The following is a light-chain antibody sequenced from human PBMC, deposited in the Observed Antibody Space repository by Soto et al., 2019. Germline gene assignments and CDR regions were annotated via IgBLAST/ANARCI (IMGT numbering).Light chain of an antibody. J-gene: IGKJ2*01. CDR1: QSVSSN. CDR3: QQYNNWPLT. CDR2: GAS. Sequence: EIVMTQSPATLSVSPGERATLSCRASQSVSSNLAWYQQKPGQAPRLLIYGASTRATGIPARFSGSGSGTKFTLTISSLQSEDFAVYYCQQYNNWPLTCGQGTKLEIK. V-gene: IGKV3-15*01.